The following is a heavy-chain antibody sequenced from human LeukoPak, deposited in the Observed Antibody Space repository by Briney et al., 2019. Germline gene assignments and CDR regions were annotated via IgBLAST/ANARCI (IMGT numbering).Heavy chain of an antibody. Sequence: SETLSLTCTVSGGSISNYYWSWIRQPPGKGLEWIGYIYYSGSTNYNPSLKSRVTLSLDTSKNQFSLRLSSVTAADTAVYYCARHLMVRGLLIWGQGTLVTVSS. CDR1: GGSISNYY. D-gene: IGHD3-10*01. V-gene: IGHV4-59*08. CDR2: IYYSGST. J-gene: IGHJ4*02. CDR3: ARHLMVRGLLI.